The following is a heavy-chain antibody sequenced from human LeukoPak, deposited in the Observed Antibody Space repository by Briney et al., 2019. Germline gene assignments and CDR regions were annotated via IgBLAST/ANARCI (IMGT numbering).Heavy chain of an antibody. J-gene: IGHJ4*02. V-gene: IGHV3-30*18. CDR1: GFTFSSYS. CDR2: ISYDGSNK. Sequence: PGGSLRLSCAASGFTFSSYSMNWVRQAPGKGLEWVAVISYDGSNKYYADPVKGRFTISRDNSKNTLYLQMNSLRAEDTAVYYCAKAFDYWGQGTLVTVSS. CDR3: AKAFDY.